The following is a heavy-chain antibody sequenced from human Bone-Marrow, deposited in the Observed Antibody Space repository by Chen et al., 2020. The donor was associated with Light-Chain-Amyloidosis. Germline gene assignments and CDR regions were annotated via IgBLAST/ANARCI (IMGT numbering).Heavy chain of an antibody. CDR2: IYYSGAA. D-gene: IGHD6-19*01. CDR1: DDSINSGDYY. CDR3: SIRIAVPGANEET. V-gene: IGHV4-39*02. Sequence: QLQLQESGPGMVKPSATLSPTCPLSDDSINSGDYYWGWLPQSPGKGVEWNGSIYYSGAAFYNPPLRSRVTISLDTSKNLLSLRLTSVTAADTAVYYCSIRIAVPGANEETWGQGTLVTVSS. J-gene: IGHJ5*02.